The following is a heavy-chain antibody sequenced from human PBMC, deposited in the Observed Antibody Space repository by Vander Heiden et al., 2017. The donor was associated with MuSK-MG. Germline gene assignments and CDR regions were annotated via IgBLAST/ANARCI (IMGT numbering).Heavy chain of an antibody. CDR3: AILDISGGAEMGAFDI. V-gene: IGHV4-4*02. Sequence: QVQLQESGPGLVKPSGTLSLTCAVSGGSISSSNWWSWVRQPPGKGLEWIGEIYHSGSTKYNPSRKRRVTISVDKSKNQCALKRSSVTAAEKAVYYCAILDISGGAEMGAFDIWSQGTMVTVFS. CDR1: GGSISSSNW. D-gene: IGHD6-19*01. J-gene: IGHJ3*02. CDR2: IYHSGST.